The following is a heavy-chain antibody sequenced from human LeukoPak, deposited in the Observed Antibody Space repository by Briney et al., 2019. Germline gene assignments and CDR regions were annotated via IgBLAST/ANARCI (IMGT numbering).Heavy chain of an antibody. J-gene: IGHJ4*02. V-gene: IGHV4-61*02. D-gene: IGHD3-22*01. CDR1: GGSVGSDNSY. CDR2: IYGDGSS. CDR3: ARGYYYHT. Sequence: SETLSLTCTVSGGSVGSDNSYWNWIRQPAGKGLEWIGRIYGDGSSTYNPSLKSRVTISVDSSKNQLSLRLSSLTAADTAVYYCARGYYYHTWGQGTLATVSS.